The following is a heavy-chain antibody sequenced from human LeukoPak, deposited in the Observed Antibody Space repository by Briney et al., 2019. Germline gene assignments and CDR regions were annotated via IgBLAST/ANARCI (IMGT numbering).Heavy chain of an antibody. CDR2: IYYSGST. CDR1: GGSISSSSYY. J-gene: IGHJ4*02. CDR3: ARQVVAARRTHDY. Sequence: PSETLSRTCTVSGGSISSSSYYWGWIRQPPGKGLEWIGSIYYSGSTYYNPSLTSRVTISVDTSKNQFSLKLSSVTAADTAVYYCARQVVAARRTHDYWGQGTLVAVYS. V-gene: IGHV4-39*01. D-gene: IGHD2-15*01.